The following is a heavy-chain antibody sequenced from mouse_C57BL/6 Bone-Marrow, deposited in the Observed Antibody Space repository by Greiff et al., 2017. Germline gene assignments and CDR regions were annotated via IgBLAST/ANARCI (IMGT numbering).Heavy chain of an antibody. Sequence: EVQLVESGGGLVKPGGSLKLSCAASGFTFRSYTMSWVRQTPEKRLQWVAAISGGGGNTYYPDSVKGRFTISRDNAKNILYLQMSRLRSEDTALYYCSRQVTTVLATKYFDVWGTGTTVTVSS. CDR3: SRQVTTVLATKYFDV. J-gene: IGHJ1*03. CDR2: ISGGGGNT. V-gene: IGHV5-9*01. CDR1: GFTFRSYT. D-gene: IGHD1-1*01.